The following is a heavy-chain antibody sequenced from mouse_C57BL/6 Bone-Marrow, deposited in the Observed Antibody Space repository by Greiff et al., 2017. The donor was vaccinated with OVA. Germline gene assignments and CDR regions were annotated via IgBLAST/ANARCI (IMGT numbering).Heavy chain of an antibody. D-gene: IGHD2-4*01. CDR2: LDHETGYT. J-gene: IGHJ4*01. Sequence: VQLQQSGAELVRPGASVQLSCTASGFNIQDDYMHWVKQSHEPGLEWIGWLDHETGYTESASKFTGKATITADTSSNTAYRQLSSLTSDDTAVYYCTTDYEYDGYDAMDYWGQGTSVTVSA. CDR1: GFNIQDDY. V-gene: IGHV14-4*01. CDR3: TTDYEYDGYDAMDY.